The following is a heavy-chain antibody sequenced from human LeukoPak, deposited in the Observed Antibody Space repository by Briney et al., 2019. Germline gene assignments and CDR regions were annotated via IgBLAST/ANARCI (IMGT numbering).Heavy chain of an antibody. Sequence: SETLSLTCTVSGGSISSYYWSWIRQPPGKGLEWIGYIYYSGSTNYNPSLKSRVTISVDTSKNQFSLKLSSVTAADTAVYYCARLYIAAAGTGFDPWGQGTLVTVSS. CDR3: ARLYIAAAGTGFDP. CDR1: GGSISSYY. J-gene: IGHJ5*02. D-gene: IGHD6-13*01. CDR2: IYYSGST. V-gene: IGHV4-59*08.